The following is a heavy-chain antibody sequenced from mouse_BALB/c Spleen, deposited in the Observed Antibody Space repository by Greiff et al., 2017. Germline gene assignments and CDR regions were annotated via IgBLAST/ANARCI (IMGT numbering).Heavy chain of an antibody. Sequence: VHVKQSGPELVKPGASVKVSCKASGYAFTSYNMYWVKQSHGKSLEWIGYIDPYNGGTSYNQKFKGKATLTVDKSSSTAYMHLNSLTSEDSAVYYCARDGNYGMDYWGQGTSVTVSS. J-gene: IGHJ4*01. D-gene: IGHD2-1*01. CDR3: ARDGNYGMDY. CDR1: GYAFTSYN. CDR2: IDPYNGGT. V-gene: IGHV1S135*01.